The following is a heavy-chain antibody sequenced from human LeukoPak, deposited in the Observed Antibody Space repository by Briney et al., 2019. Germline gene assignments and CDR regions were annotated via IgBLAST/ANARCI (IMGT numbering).Heavy chain of an antibody. Sequence: TGGSLRLSCAASGFTFSSYAMSWVRQAPGKGLEWVSAISGSGGSTYYADSVKGRFTISRDNSKNTLYLQMNSLRAEDTAVYYCAKVGYCSGGSCYDAFDIWGQGTMVTVSS. V-gene: IGHV3-23*01. D-gene: IGHD2-15*01. J-gene: IGHJ3*02. CDR1: GFTFSSYA. CDR3: AKVGYCSGGSCYDAFDI. CDR2: ISGSGGST.